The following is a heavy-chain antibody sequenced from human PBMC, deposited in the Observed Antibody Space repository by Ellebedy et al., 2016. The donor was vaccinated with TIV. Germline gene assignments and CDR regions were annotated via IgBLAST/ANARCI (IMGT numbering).Heavy chain of an antibody. CDR1: GYTFSDYD. J-gene: IGHJ4*02. V-gene: IGHV1-8*01. Sequence: AASVKVSCKASGYTFSDYDINWVRQATGHGLEWLGWMDPNSGNTGYAQKFQGRVTMTRDTSINTAYMELRSLTSEDTAVYFCAKNLARTGDFEHWGQGTLVAVS. CDR3: AKNLARTGDFEH. CDR2: MDPNSGNT. D-gene: IGHD7-27*01.